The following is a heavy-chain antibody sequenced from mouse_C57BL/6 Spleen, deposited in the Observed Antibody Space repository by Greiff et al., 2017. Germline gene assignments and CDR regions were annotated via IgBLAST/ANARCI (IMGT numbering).Heavy chain of an antibody. D-gene: IGHD1-2*01. J-gene: IGHJ2*01. CDR1: GYTFTSYW. Sequence: QVQLQQPGAELVKPGASVKMSCKASGYTFTSYWITWVKQRPGQGLEWIGVIYPGSGSPNYNEKFKSKATLTVDTSASTAYMQLSSLTSEDAAVDYCARGGIYHYDFDYWGQGTTVTVSA. CDR3: ARGGIYHYDFDY. CDR2: IYPGSGSP. V-gene: IGHV1-55*01.